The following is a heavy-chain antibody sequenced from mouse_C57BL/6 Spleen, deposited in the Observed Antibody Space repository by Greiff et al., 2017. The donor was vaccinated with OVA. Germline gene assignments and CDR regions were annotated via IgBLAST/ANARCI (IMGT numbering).Heavy chain of an antibody. CDR3: ARSDYYGSRYFDY. CDR2: IYPSDSET. CDR1: GYTFTSYW. J-gene: IGHJ2*01. Sequence: QVQLQQPGAELVRPGSSVKLSCKASGYTFTSYWMDWVKQRPGQGLEWIGNIYPSDSETHYNQKFKDKATLTVDKSSSTAYMQLSSLTSEDSAVYYCARSDYYGSRYFDYWGQGTTLTVSS. V-gene: IGHV1-61*01. D-gene: IGHD1-1*01.